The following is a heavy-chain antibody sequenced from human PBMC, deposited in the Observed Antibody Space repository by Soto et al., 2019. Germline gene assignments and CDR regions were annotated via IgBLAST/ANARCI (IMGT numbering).Heavy chain of an antibody. Sequence: ASVKVSCKASGYTFTSYAMHWVRQAPGQTLEWMGWINAGNGNTKYSQKSQGRVTITRDTSASTAYMELSSLRSEDTAVYYCARGYYDFWSGYYKRHNWFDPWGQGTLVTVSS. CDR2: INAGNGNT. V-gene: IGHV1-3*01. D-gene: IGHD3-3*01. CDR1: GYTFTSYA. J-gene: IGHJ5*02. CDR3: ARGYYDFWSGYYKRHNWFDP.